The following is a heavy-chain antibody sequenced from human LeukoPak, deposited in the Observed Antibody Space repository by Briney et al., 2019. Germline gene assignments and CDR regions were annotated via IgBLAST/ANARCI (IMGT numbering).Heavy chain of an antibody. CDR1: GGSFSGYY. D-gene: IGHD4-11*01. CDR2: INHSGST. CDR3: ASATVTDAFDI. Sequence: SSETLSLTCAVYGGSFSGYYWSWIRQPPGKGLEWIGEINHSGSTNYNPSLKSRVTISVDTSKNQFSLKLSSVTAADTAVYYCASATVTDAFDIWGQGTMVTVSS. J-gene: IGHJ3*02. V-gene: IGHV4-34*01.